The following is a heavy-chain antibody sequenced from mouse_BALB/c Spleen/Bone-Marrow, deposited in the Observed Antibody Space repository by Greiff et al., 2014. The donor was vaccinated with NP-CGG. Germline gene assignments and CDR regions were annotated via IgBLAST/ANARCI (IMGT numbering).Heavy chain of an antibody. D-gene: IGHD6-1*01. Sequence: EVKLMESGGDLVQPGGSLRLSCTTSGFTLTNYFMTWVRQPPGKALEWLGSIRNKANGYTTEYNPSVKGRFTISRDNSQGIFYLQMNTLRAEDSAIYYCARDYNGYFDFWGQGTTLTVSS. CDR2: IRNKANGYTT. J-gene: IGHJ2*01. V-gene: IGHV7-3*02. CDR3: ARDYNGYFDF. CDR1: GFTLTNYF.